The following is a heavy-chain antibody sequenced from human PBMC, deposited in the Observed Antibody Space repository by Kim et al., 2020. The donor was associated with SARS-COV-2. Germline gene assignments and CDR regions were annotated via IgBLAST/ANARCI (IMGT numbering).Heavy chain of an antibody. V-gene: IGHV4-39*01. CDR3: ARQDYYGSGNLDY. Sequence: YNPSLKSRVTISVDTSKNQFSLKLSSVTAADTAVYYCARQDYYGSGNLDYWGQGTLVTVSS. J-gene: IGHJ4*02. D-gene: IGHD3-10*01.